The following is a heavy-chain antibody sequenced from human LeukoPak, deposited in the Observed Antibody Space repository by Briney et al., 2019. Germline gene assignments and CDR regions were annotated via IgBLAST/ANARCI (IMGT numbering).Heavy chain of an antibody. CDR1: GFTFSSYS. J-gene: IGHJ6*03. CDR2: ISSSSSYI. Sequence: GGSLRLSCAASGFTFSSYSMNWVRQAPGKGLEWVSSISSSSSYIYYADSVKGRFTISRDNAKNSLYLQMNSLRAEDTAVYYCARAQEATFPNCSSTSCLLYYYYYMDVWGKGTTVTVSS. D-gene: IGHD2-2*01. V-gene: IGHV3-21*01. CDR3: ARAQEATFPNCSSTSCLLYYYYYMDV.